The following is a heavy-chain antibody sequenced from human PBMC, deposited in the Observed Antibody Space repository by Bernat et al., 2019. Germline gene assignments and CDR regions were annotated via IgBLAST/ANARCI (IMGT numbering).Heavy chain of an antibody. D-gene: IGHD3-3*01. CDR1: GFVFSTYS. CDR3: ARAPYDFWSGSNFDH. CDR2: ISSSSYI. Sequence: EVQLVESGGGLVKPGGSLRLSCAASGFVFSTYSMNWVRQAPGKGLEWVSSISSSSYIYYADSVKGRFTISRDNAKNSLYLQMNSLRAEDTAVYYCARAPYDFWSGSNFDHWGQGILVTVSS. V-gene: IGHV3-21*01. J-gene: IGHJ4*02.